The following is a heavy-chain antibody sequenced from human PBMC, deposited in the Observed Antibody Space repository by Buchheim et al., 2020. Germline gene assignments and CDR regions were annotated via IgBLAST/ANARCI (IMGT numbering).Heavy chain of an antibody. CDR2: INHSGST. V-gene: IGHV4-34*01. D-gene: IGHD3-3*01. CDR3: ARELGITIFFDP. Sequence: QVQLQQWGAGLLKPSETMSLTCAVYGGSFSGYYWSWIRQPPGRGLEWIEEINHSGSTNYNPSLKSRVTISVDTSKNQFSLQLSSVTAADTAVYYCARELGITIFFDPWGQGTL. J-gene: IGHJ5*02. CDR1: GGSFSGYY.